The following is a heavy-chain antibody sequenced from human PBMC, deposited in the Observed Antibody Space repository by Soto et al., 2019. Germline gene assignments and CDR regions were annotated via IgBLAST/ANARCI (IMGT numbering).Heavy chain of an antibody. CDR2: IYYSGST. CDR1: GGSISSSSYY. V-gene: IGHV4-39*01. Sequence: QLQLQESGPGLVKPSETLSLTCTVSGGSISSSSYYWGWIRQPPGKGLEWIGSIYYSGSTYYNPSLKSRVTLSVDTSKNQFSLKLSCVTAADTAVYYCARGRRYGDYWEAPLDYWGQGTLVTVSS. CDR3: ARGRRYGDYWEAPLDY. J-gene: IGHJ4*02. D-gene: IGHD4-17*01.